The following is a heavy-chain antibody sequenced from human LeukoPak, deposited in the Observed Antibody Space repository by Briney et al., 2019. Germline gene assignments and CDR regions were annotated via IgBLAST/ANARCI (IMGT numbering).Heavy chain of an antibody. CDR3: AGLVGRYSSGLYYYYFDY. V-gene: IGHV4-4*02. CDR2: MYLSGTT. J-gene: IGHJ4*02. Sequence: SETLSLTCTVSGDSINGLDLWSWVRQPPGKGLEWIGEMYLSGTTHSNPSVKSRVTISMDRSKNQFFLNLSSVTAADTAVYYCAGLVGRYSSGLYYYYFDYWGQGTLVTVSS. D-gene: IGHD3-22*01. CDR1: GDSINGLDL.